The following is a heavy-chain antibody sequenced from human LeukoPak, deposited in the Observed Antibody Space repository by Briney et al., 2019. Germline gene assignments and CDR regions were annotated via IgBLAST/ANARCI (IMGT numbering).Heavy chain of an antibody. D-gene: IGHD2-15*01. CDR2: ISAYNGNT. J-gene: IGHJ3*02. Sequence: ASVKVSCKASGYTSTSYGMSWVRQAPGQGLEWMGWISAYNGNTNYAQKLQGRVTMTTDTSTSTADMELKSLRSDDTAVYYCARAGILVVVAATTDAFDIWGQATMVTVSS. V-gene: IGHV1-18*04. CDR3: ARAGILVVVAATTDAFDI. CDR1: GYTSTSYG.